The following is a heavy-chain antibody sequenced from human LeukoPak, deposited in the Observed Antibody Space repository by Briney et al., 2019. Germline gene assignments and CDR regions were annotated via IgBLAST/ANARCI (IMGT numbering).Heavy chain of an antibody. CDR3: ARHEGSGSYYSY. D-gene: IGHD1-26*01. V-gene: IGHV5-51*01. Sequence: GASLQISSKASGYSFTTYWGDWVRRMPGRGLEWMGIISPDDSEIRYSPSFRGQVTISADKSTSTAYLQWSRLRASDTAIYYCARHEGSGSYYSYWGQGTLVTVSS. CDR2: ISPDDSEI. J-gene: IGHJ4*02. CDR1: GYSFTTYW.